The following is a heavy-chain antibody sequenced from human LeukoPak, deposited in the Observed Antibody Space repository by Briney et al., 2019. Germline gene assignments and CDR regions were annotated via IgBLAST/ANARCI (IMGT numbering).Heavy chain of an antibody. V-gene: IGHV4-4*07. Sequence: PSETLSLTCTVSGDSISSYYWSWIRQRAGKGLEWIGRIHPSGSTNYNPSLKSRLTLSVDTSKNQFSLKLSSVTAADTAAYYCARGPPPDFDYWGRGTLVTVSS. CDR3: ARGPPPDFDY. CDR1: GDSISSYY. CDR2: IHPSGST. J-gene: IGHJ4*02.